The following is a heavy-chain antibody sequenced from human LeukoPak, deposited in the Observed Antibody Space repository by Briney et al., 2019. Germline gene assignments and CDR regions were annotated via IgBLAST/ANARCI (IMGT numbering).Heavy chain of an antibody. V-gene: IGHV1-18*01. CDR2: ISAYNGNT. J-gene: IGHJ4*02. Sequence: ASVKVSCKASGYTFTSYGISCVRQAPGQRLEWMGWISAYNGNTNYAQKLQGRVTMTTDTSTSTAYMELRSLRSDDTGVYYCARDSFHSSSWYVRGDYWGQGTLVTVSS. CDR1: GYTFTSYG. D-gene: IGHD6-13*01. CDR3: ARDSFHSSSWYVRGDY.